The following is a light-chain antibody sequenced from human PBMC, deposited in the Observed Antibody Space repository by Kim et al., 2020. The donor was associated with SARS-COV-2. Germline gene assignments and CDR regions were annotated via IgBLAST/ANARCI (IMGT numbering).Light chain of an antibody. Sequence: EIVLTQSPGTLSLSPGERATLSCRASQTITSNYLAWYQQKPGQAPRLLIYGTSSRATGIPDRFSGSGSGTDFTLTISRLEPEDFAMYYCQQYEYSPGWTFGQGTKVDIK. CDR1: QTITSNY. V-gene: IGKV3-20*01. CDR2: GTS. CDR3: QQYEYSPGWT. J-gene: IGKJ1*01.